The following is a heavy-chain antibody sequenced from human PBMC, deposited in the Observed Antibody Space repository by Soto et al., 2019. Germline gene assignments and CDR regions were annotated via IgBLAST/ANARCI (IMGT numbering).Heavy chain of an antibody. Sequence: VGSLRLSCTASGFTFTSYGMGWVRQAPGKGLQWVSTIRGDGGQTHYTDSVKGRFSISRDNSKNTVYLQMDSLRAEDTAMYFCARDVGLDSDDFFAYWGQGTQVTVSS. J-gene: IGHJ4*02. CDR1: GFTFTSYG. V-gene: IGHV3-23*01. CDR2: IRGDGGQT. D-gene: IGHD3-9*01. CDR3: ARDVGLDSDDFFAY.